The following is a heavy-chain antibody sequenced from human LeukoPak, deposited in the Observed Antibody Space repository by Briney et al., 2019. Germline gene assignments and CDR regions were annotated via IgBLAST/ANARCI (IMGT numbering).Heavy chain of an antibody. Sequence: ASVKVSCKASGGTFSSYAISWVRQAPGQGLEWMGRIIPIFGTANYAQKFQGRVTITTDESTSTAYMELSSLRSEDTAVYCCARDLGGGNSGYWGQGTLVTVSS. J-gene: IGHJ4*02. D-gene: IGHD4-23*01. V-gene: IGHV1-69*05. CDR1: GGTFSSYA. CDR2: IIPIFGTA. CDR3: ARDLGGGNSGY.